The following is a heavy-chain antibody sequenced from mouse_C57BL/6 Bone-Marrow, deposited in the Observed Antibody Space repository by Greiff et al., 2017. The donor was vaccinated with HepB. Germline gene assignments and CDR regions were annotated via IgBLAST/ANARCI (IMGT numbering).Heavy chain of an antibody. J-gene: IGHJ2*01. V-gene: IGHV14-3*01. CDR1: GFNIKNTY. Sequence: VQLQQSVAELVRPGASVKLSCTASGFNIKNTYMPWVKQTPEQGLEWIGRIDPANGNTKYAPKFQGKATISADTSSNTAYLQISSLTSEDTAIYYWASTDYWGQGTTLTVSS. D-gene: IGHD1-1*01. CDR2: IDPANGNT. CDR3: ASTDY.